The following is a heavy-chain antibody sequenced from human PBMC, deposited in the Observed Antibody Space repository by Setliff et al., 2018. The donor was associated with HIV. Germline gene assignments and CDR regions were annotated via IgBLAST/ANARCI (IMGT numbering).Heavy chain of an antibody. D-gene: IGHD3-22*01. J-gene: IGHJ4*02. CDR3: ARASYYYDSSGWVDY. V-gene: IGHV3-30*04. CDR1: GFTFSNYA. CDR2: ISYDGSNK. Sequence: GGSLRLSCAVSGFTFSNYAMHWVRQASGKGLEWVAVISYDGSNKYYADSVKGRFTISRDNAKNSLYLQMNSLRAEDTAVYYCARASYYYDSSGWVDYWGQGTLVTVSS.